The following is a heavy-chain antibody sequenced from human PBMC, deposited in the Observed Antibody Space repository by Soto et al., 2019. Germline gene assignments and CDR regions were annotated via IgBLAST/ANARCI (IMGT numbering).Heavy chain of an antibody. CDR3: AREKDLILGGYAFGY. CDR1: DSSMSPYY. Sequence: SETLSLTCSVSDSSMSPYYWTWFRQAPGKGLEWIGHLLYRGTATYNPALKGRVTISLDTSKKQVSLKLSSVIAADTAVYYCAREKDLILGGYAFGYWGPGILVTVSS. V-gene: IGHV4-59*01. D-gene: IGHD1-26*01. CDR2: LLYRGTA. J-gene: IGHJ4*02.